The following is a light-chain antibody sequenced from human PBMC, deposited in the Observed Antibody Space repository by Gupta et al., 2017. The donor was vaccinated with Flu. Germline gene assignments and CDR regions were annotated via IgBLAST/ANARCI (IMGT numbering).Light chain of an antibody. CDR3: QQSYSTHP. V-gene: IGKV1-39*01. CDR1: QSISSY. Sequence: DIQMTQSPSSLSASVGDRVTITCRASQSISSYLNWYQQKPGKAPKLLIYAASRLQSGVPSRFSGSGARKDFTHTSSGLQHEDCANYYRQQSYSTHPFGQGTKVEIK. J-gene: IGKJ1*01. CDR2: AAS.